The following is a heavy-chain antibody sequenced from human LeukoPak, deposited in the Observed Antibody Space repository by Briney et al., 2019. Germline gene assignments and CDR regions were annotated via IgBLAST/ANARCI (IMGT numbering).Heavy chain of an antibody. CDR3: ARKYFYYMDV. CDR2: ISVSGDRT. D-gene: IGHD2/OR15-2a*01. J-gene: IGHJ6*03. Sequence: GGSLRLSCAASGFTLSRYAVNWVRQAPGEGPEWISYISVSGDRTNYADSVKGRLTISRDNSKNTLYLQLNSLRAEDTAVYYCARKYFYYMDVWGKGATVTVSS. V-gene: IGHV3-23*01. CDR1: GFTLSRYA.